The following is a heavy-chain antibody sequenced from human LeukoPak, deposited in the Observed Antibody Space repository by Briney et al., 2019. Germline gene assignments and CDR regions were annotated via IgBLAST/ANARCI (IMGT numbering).Heavy chain of an antibody. CDR2: ISGSGDT. J-gene: IGHJ4*02. V-gene: IGHV3-23*01. D-gene: IGHD6-13*01. CDR3: ATAGYSSRNY. Sequence: GGSLRLSCVVSGFTLSSYAMSWVRQAPGKGLEWVSAISGSGDTYYADSVKGRFTISRDNSKNTLYLQMNSLRAEDTAVYYCATAGYSSRNYWGQGTLVTVSS. CDR1: GFTLSSYA.